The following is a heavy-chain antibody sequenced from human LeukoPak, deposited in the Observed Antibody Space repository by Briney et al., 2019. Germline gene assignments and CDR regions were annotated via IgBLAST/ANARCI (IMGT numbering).Heavy chain of an antibody. J-gene: IGHJ5*02. D-gene: IGHD3-16*01. CDR1: GGSISSYY. Sequence: PSETLSLTCTVSGGSISSYYWSWIRQPPGKGLEWIGYIYYSGSTNYNPSLKSRVTISVDTSKNQFSLKLSSVTAADTAVYYCARDPVRGGWFDPWGQGTLVTVSS. CDR3: ARDPVRGGWFDP. CDR2: IYYSGST. V-gene: IGHV4-59*01.